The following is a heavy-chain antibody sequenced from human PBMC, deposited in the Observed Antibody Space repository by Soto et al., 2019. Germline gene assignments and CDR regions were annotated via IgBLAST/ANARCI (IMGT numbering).Heavy chain of an antibody. CDR1: GVTIRGYY. CDR2: IYYTGGT. D-gene: IGHD6-13*01. V-gene: IGHV4-59*01. CDR3: ASGTLSTIAAPDS. Sequence: SETLSLTGNVSGVTIRGYYWNWIRQPPGKTLEWIGSIYYTGGTNYNPSLKSRVTISVHTSKNRFSLKVNSLTAADTAVYYCASGTLSTIAAPDSWGQGTLVTVSS. J-gene: IGHJ4*02.